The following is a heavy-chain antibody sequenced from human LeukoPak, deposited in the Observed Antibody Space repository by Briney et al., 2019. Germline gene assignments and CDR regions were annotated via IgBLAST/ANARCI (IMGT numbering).Heavy chain of an antibody. Sequence: GGSLRLSCAASGFTVSSNYMSWVRQAPEKGLEWVSAISGSGGSTYYADSVKGRFTISRDNSKNTLYLQMNSLRAEDTAVYYCARSQSQFWFYFDYWGQGTLVTVSS. CDR3: ARSQSQFWFYFDY. J-gene: IGHJ4*02. D-gene: IGHD3-9*01. V-gene: IGHV3-23*01. CDR2: ISGSGGST. CDR1: GFTVSSNY.